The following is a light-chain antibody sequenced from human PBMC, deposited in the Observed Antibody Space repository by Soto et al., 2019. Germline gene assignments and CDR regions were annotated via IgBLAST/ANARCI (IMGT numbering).Light chain of an antibody. CDR2: EVS. CDR1: SSDIGGYNY. V-gene: IGLV2-14*01. J-gene: IGLJ2*01. Sequence: QSALTQPASVSGSPGQSITISCTGTSSDIGGYNYVSWYQQHPGKAPKLMIYEVSNRPYGVSDRFSGSKSGNTASLTISGLQAEDEADYYCSSYTRTNSLVFGGGTKLTVL. CDR3: SSYTRTNSLV.